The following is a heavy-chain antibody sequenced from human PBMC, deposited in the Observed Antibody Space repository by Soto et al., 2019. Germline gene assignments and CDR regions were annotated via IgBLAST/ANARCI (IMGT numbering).Heavy chain of an antibody. CDR1: GGTFSSYT. CDR2: IIPILGIA. V-gene: IGHV1-69*04. J-gene: IGHJ6*02. CDR3: ARDGTIITMVRGVIGSPLGYYYGMDV. D-gene: IGHD3-10*01. Sequence: SVKVSCKASGGTFSSYTISWVRQAPGQRLEWMGRIIPILGIANYAQKLQVRVTMTTDTSTSTAYMELRSLRSDDTAVYYCARDGTIITMVRGVIGSPLGYYYGMDVWGQGTTVTVSS.